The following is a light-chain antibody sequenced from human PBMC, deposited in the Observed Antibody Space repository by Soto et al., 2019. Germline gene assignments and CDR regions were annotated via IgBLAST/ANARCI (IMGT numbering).Light chain of an antibody. Sequence: EVVMTQSPATLSVSPGERATLSCRASQSVNNNLAWYQQRPGQAPTLLISGASTRAAGIPDRFSGSGSGTEFTLSISSLQSEDGAVYYCQQHYQWPITFGQGTRLEIK. CDR1: QSVNNN. V-gene: IGKV3-15*01. CDR2: GAS. CDR3: QQHYQWPIT. J-gene: IGKJ5*01.